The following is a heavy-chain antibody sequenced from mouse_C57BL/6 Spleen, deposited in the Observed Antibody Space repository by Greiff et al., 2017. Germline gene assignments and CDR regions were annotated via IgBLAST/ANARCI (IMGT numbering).Heavy chain of an antibody. CDR2: INPSSGYT. CDR1: GYTFTSYW. Sequence: VKLQQPGAELAKPGASVKLSCKASGYTFTSYWLHWVKQRPGQGLEWIGYINPSSGYTKYNQKFKDKATLTVDKPSSTAYMQLSSRTYEDSAVYYCARADYGSSYWYCDVWGTGTTVTVSS. CDR3: ARADYGSSYWYCDV. D-gene: IGHD1-1*01. J-gene: IGHJ1*03. V-gene: IGHV1-7*01.